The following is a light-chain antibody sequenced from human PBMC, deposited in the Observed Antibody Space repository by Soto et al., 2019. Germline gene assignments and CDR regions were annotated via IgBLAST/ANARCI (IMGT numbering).Light chain of an antibody. CDR2: TAS. CDR3: QQYNSYPLT. CDR1: QSISTW. V-gene: IGKV1-5*03. Sequence: DIQMTQSPSTLSASVGDRVTITCRASQSISTWLAWYQQKPWKAPKVLIYTASSLQSGVPSRFSGGGSGTEFTLTISSLQPDDFATYYCQQYNSYPLTFGGGTKVEIK. J-gene: IGKJ4*01.